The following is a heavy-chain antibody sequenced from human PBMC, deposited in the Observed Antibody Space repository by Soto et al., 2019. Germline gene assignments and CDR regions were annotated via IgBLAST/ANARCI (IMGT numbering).Heavy chain of an antibody. CDR3: AKDLSSGYYYPLDYGMDV. D-gene: IGHD1-26*01. V-gene: IGHV3-23*01. J-gene: IGHJ6*02. CDR1: GFTFRSYA. Sequence: EVQLLESGGGLVQPGGSLRLSCVVSGFTFRSYAMGWVRQTPGKGLEWVSSISASGGSTHYADSVKGRFTISRDSSKNTLYLQMDSLRAEDSAVYYCAKDLSSGYYYPLDYGMDVWGQGTTVTVSS. CDR2: ISASGGST.